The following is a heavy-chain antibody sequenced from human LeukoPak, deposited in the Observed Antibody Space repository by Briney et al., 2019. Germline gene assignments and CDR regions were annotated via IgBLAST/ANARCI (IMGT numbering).Heavy chain of an antibody. CDR3: ARGYCGGGSCYPYGMDV. CDR2: IYYSGST. CDR1: GGSISSGGYY. V-gene: IGHV4-31*03. Sequence: SQTLSLTCTVSGGSISSGGYYWSWIRQHPGKGLEWIGYIYYSGSTYYNPSLKSRVTISVDTSKNQFSLKLSSVTAADTAVYYCARGYCGGGSCYPYGMDVWGKGTTVTVSS. D-gene: IGHD2-15*01. J-gene: IGHJ6*04.